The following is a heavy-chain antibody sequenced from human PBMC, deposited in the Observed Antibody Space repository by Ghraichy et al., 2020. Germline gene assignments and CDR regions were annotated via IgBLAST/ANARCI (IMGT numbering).Heavy chain of an antibody. CDR1: GDSVSSNSAA. J-gene: IGHJ5*01. D-gene: IGHD4-11*01. V-gene: IGHV6-1*01. CDR2: TCYRSQWYN. CDR3: TREQSGFDS. Sequence: SQTLSLTCAISGDSVSSNSAAWNWIRQSPSRGLEWLGRTCYRSQWYNDYAASMKGRISIKPDTSKNQVSLQLNSVTPEDAAVYYCTREQSGFDSWGQGTLVTVSS.